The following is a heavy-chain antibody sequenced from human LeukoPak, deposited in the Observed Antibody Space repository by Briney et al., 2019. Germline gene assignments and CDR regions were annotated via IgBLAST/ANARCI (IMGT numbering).Heavy chain of an antibody. CDR3: ARQTKSIAARRNWFDP. CDR2: IYYSGST. V-gene: IGHV4-39*01. D-gene: IGHD6-6*01. CDR1: GGSISSSSYY. J-gene: IGHJ5*02. Sequence: SETLSLTCTVSGGSISSSSYYWGWIRQPPGKGLEWIGSIYYSGSTYYNPSLKSRVTISVDTSKNQFPLKLSSVTAADTAVYYCARQTKSIAARRNWFDPWGQGTLVTVSS.